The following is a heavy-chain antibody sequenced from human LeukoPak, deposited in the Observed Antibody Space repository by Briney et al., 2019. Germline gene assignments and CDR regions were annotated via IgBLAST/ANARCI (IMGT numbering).Heavy chain of an antibody. CDR1: GLTFSNYA. D-gene: IGHD6-19*01. CDR2: ISGSGGGT. J-gene: IGHJ4*02. Sequence: PGGSLRLSCAASGLTFSNYAMSWVRLAPGKALEWVSSISGSGGGTYYADSVKGRFTISRDNSNNTLYLQMDSLRAEDTAVYCCAKQSEQWLSGYFDYWGQGALVTVSS. CDR3: AKQSEQWLSGYFDY. V-gene: IGHV3-23*01.